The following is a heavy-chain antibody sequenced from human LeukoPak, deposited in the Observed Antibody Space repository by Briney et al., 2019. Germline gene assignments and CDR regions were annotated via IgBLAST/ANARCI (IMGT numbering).Heavy chain of an antibody. CDR1: GLPFSNAW. Sequence: GGSLRLSCAASGLPFSNAWMTWVRQARGKGLEWLGRIKRTTDGGTTDFAAPLKGRFTISRDDSKNTVYLQVNSLKTEDAAIYYCATDLLDYWGQGTLVTVSS. CDR3: ATDLLDY. J-gene: IGHJ4*02. V-gene: IGHV3-15*01. CDR2: IKRTTDGGTT.